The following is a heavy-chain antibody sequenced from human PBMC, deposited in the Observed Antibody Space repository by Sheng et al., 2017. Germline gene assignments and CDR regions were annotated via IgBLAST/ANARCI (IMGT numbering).Heavy chain of an antibody. V-gene: IGHV4-34*01. J-gene: IGHJ4*02. Sequence: QVQLQQWGAGLLKPSETLSLTCAVYGGSFSGYYWSWIRQPPGKGLEWIGEINHSGSTNYNPSLKSRVTISVDTSKNQFSLKLSSVTAADTAVYYCARLDTAMVGGLDYWGQGTLVTVSS. D-gene: IGHD5-18*01. CDR3: ARLDTAMVGGLDY. CDR1: GGSFSGYY. CDR2: INHSGST.